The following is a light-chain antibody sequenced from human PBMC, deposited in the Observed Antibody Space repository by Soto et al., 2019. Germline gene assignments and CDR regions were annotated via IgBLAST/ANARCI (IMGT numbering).Light chain of an antibody. V-gene: IGKV1-39*01. CDR1: QSISSY. Sequence: DIPMNQSPSSLSASVRDRVTVTCRASQSISSYLNWYQQKPGKAPKLLIFGASSLQSGVPSRFSGSGSGTDFTLTISSLQPEDFASYYCQQSYSTPETFGQGTNVDIK. J-gene: IGKJ1*01. CDR3: QQSYSTPET. CDR2: GAS.